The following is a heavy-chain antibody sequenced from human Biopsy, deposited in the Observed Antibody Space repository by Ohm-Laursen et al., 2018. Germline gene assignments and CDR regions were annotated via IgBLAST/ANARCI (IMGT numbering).Heavy chain of an antibody. D-gene: IGHD4-11*01. CDR3: ARGGFFAYSTFDY. CDR1: GFTFSNYY. J-gene: IGHJ4*02. CDR2: IKRDGTTT. Sequence: SLRLSCTAFGFTFSNYYMRWVRQAPGKGLLWVSRIKRDGTTTDYAESVKGRFTISRDNAKNTLYLQMNSLRAEDTAVYYCARGGFFAYSTFDYWGQGALVTVSS. V-gene: IGHV3-74*01.